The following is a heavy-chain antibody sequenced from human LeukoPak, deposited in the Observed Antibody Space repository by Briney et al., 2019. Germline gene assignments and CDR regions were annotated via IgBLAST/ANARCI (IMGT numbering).Heavy chain of an antibody. D-gene: IGHD1-26*01. Sequence: PSETLSLTCAVSGGSILTTNWWSWVRQPPGKGLEWIGEVHLSGASNYNPSLKSRVSMSIDNSKNQLSLKLTPLTAGDTALYYCARESGAFCPFGFWGQGTLVTVSS. J-gene: IGHJ4*02. CDR2: VHLSGAS. CDR1: GGSILTTNW. CDR3: ARESGAFCPFGF. V-gene: IGHV4-4*02.